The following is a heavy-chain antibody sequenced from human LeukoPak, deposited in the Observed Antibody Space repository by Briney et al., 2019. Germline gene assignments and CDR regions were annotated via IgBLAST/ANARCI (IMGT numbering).Heavy chain of an antibody. V-gene: IGHV1-69*05. Sequence: GASVKVSCKASGYTFTSYDISWVRQAPGQGLEWMGGIIPIFGTANYAQKFQGRVTITTDESTSTAYMELSSLRSEDTAVYYCARVFYGDYYYYYYMDVWGKGTTVTVSS. CDR2: IIPIFGTA. CDR3: ARVFYGDYYYYYYMDV. CDR1: GYTFTSYD. D-gene: IGHD4-17*01. J-gene: IGHJ6*03.